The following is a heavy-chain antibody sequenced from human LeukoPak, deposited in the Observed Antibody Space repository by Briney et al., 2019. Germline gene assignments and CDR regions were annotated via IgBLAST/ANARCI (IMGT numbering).Heavy chain of an antibody. CDR2: ISSSSSYI. CDR1: GFTFSSYS. D-gene: IGHD4-23*01. J-gene: IGHJ4*02. CDR3: ARVERLNGGNSNLFDY. Sequence: GGSLRLSCAASGFTFSSYSMNWVRQAPGKGLEWVSSISSSSSYIYYADSVKGRFTISRDNAKNSLYLQMNSLRAEDTAVYYCARVERLNGGNSNLFDYWGQGTLVTVSS. V-gene: IGHV3-21*01.